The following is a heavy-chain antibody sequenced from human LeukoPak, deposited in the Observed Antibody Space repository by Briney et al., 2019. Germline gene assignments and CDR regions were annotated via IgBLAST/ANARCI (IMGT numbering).Heavy chain of an antibody. J-gene: IGHJ4*02. CDR1: GYTFTGYY. V-gene: IGHV1-2*04. D-gene: IGHD3-3*01. CDR2: INPNSGGT. CDR3: ARDGNYDFWSGYYTGPFDY. Sequence: ASVKVSCKASGYTFTGYYMHWVRQAPGQGLEWMGWINPNSGGTNYAQKFQGWVTMTRNTSISTAYMELSSLRSEDTAVYYCARDGNYDFWSGYYTGPFDYWGQGTLVTVSS.